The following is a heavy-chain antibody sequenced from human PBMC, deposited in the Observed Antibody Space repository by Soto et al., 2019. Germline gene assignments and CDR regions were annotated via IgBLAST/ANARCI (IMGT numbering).Heavy chain of an antibody. V-gene: IGHV1-18*04. CDR1: GYTFTSHG. D-gene: IGHD1-26*01. Sequence: QVQLVQSGAEVKKPGASVKVSCKASGYTFTSHGISWVRQAPGQGLEWMGWFSVYNGNTQYAQKVQGRVTLTTDTSTSTADMELRSLTSDDTAIYYCARGYSGSYFPDYWGQGTLVTGSS. J-gene: IGHJ4*02. CDR2: FSVYNGNT. CDR3: ARGYSGSYFPDY.